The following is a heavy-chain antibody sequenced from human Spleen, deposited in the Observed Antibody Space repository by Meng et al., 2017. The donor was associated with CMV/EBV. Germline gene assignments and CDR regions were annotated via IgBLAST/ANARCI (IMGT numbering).Heavy chain of an antibody. CDR3: ARDRRMVAAHYYFDY. CDR1: GDTFSNSY. V-gene: IGHV1-46*01. D-gene: IGHD2-15*01. Sequence: ASVKVSCKASGDTFSNSYIHWVRQAPGQGLEWMGIINPSGDRTSYAHKFQGRVTMTRDTSTSTVYMELSSLRSEDTAIYFCARDRRMVAAHYYFDYWGQGTLVTVPQ. J-gene: IGHJ4*02. CDR2: INPSGDRT.